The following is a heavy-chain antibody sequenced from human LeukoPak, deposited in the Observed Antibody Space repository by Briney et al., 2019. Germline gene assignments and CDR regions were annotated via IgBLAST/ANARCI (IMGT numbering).Heavy chain of an antibody. CDR3: AKDLSDSSDYWYGELDY. J-gene: IGHJ4*02. D-gene: IGHD6-19*01. Sequence: PGGSLRLSCAASGFSFSSYSMNWVRQAPGKGLEWVSYISSSSSTIYYVDSVKGRFTISRDNAKNSLYLQMNSLRAEDTAVYYCAKDLSDSSDYWYGELDYWGQGILVTVSS. CDR2: ISSSSSTI. CDR1: GFSFSSYS. V-gene: IGHV3-48*01.